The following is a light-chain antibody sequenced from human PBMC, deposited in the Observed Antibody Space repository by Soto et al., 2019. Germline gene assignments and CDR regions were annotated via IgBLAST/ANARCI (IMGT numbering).Light chain of an antibody. Sequence: MTQSPSTLPASVGDRVTITCRASQSISNWLAWYQHKPGQSPRLLIYGASARATGIPDRFSGGGSGAEYTLTISSLQSEDFAVYYCQQYDKWPRTFGQGTKVDIK. CDR2: GAS. CDR3: QQYDKWPRT. J-gene: IGKJ1*01. V-gene: IGKV3-15*01. CDR1: QSISNW.